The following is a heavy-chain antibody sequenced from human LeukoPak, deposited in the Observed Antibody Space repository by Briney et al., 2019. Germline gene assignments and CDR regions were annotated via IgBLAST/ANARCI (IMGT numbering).Heavy chain of an antibody. D-gene: IGHD3-10*01. CDR3: ARSGYGSGSYSNWFDP. J-gene: IGHJ5*02. V-gene: IGHV4-30-2*01. Sequence: SETLSLTCTVSGGSISSGGYSWSWIRQPPGKGLEWIGYIYHSGSTYYNPSLKSRVTISVDRSKNQFSLKLSSVTAADTAVYCCARSGYGSGSYSNWFDPWGQGTLVTVSS. CDR2: IYHSGST. CDR1: GGSISSGGYS.